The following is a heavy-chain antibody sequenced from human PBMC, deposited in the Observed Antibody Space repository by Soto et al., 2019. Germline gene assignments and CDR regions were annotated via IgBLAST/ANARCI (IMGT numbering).Heavy chain of an antibody. D-gene: IGHD3-3*01. CDR2: ISYDGNNR. CDR3: ASTWSGYYYFDS. J-gene: IGHJ4*02. V-gene: IGHV3-30*03. CDR1: GFTFSNYG. Sequence: QVQLVESGGGVVQPGGSLRLSCAASGFTFSNYGMHWVRQAPGKGLEWVAVISYDGNNRYYGDSVKGRFTISRDNSKNTVYLQMNSLRVEDTAVYYCASTWSGYYYFDSWGRGTLVTVSS.